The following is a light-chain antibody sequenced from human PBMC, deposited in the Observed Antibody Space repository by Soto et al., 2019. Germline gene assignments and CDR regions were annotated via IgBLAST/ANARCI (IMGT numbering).Light chain of an antibody. J-gene: IGKJ1*01. V-gene: IGKV3-15*01. CDR3: HHYNNWQWT. CDR1: QRVSSH. Sequence: ETVMTHSPVTLSVSPGDTATLSCRASQRVSSHLAWYQQKPGQAPRLLIYAASTRATGIPVRFSGSGSETDLTLTIRSLQSEDFALYYCHHYNNWQWTFGQGAKVDI. CDR2: AAS.